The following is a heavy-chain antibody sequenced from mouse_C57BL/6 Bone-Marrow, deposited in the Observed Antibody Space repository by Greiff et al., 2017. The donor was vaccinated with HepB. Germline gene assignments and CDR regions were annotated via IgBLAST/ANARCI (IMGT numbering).Heavy chain of an antibody. CDR2: IYPRSGNT. CDR1: GYTFTSYG. J-gene: IGHJ2*01. Sequence: QVHLKQSGAELVRPGASVKLSCKASGYTFTSYGISWVKQRTGQGLEWIGVIYPRSGNTYYNEKFKGKATLTADKSSSTAYMELRSLTSEDSAVFVCTRAVEYYGSSYWGQGTTLTVSS. V-gene: IGHV1-81*01. D-gene: IGHD1-1*01. CDR3: TRAVEYYGSSY.